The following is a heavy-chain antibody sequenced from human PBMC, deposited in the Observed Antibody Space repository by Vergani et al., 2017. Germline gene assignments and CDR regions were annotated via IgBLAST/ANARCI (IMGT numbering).Heavy chain of an antibody. V-gene: IGHV3-53*04. CDR2: IYSGDST. Sequence: EVQLVESGGGLVKPGGSLRLSCAASGFTVSSNYMNWVRQAPGKGLEWVSVIYSGDSTYNEASVKGRFTISSHNSKNAMYLQMNSLRDEETAVYCCARDPLGYATVGDFDYWGQGTLVTVAS. D-gene: IGHD5-12*01. J-gene: IGHJ4*02. CDR1: GFTVSSNY. CDR3: ARDPLGYATVGDFDY.